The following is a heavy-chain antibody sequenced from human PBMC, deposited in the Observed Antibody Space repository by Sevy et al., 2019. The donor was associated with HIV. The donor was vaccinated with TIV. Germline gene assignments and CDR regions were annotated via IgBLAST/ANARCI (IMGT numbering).Heavy chain of an antibody. V-gene: IGHV4-59*08. CDR2: IYYNGHI. J-gene: IGHJ4*02. CDR3: AGGNAWGRGYS. CDR1: GGSITSLY. Sequence: SETLSLTCTVSGGSITSLYWNWIRQPPGKGLEWIANIYYNGHINYNPSLKSRVTLSLDTSKNQFCLRLSSGTAADTAMYYCAGGNAWGRGYSWGQGTLVTVSS. D-gene: IGHD1-26*01.